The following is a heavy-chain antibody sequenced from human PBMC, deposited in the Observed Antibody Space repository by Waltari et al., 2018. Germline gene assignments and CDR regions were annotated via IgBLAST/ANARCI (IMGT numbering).Heavy chain of an antibody. V-gene: IGHV1-69*01. CDR3: AREEASDYYYYGMDV. J-gene: IGHJ6*02. Sequence: QVQLVQSGAEVKKPGSSVKVSFKASGGTFSSYAISWVRQAPGQGLEWLGGIIPMCGKANYAQKVQGRGTITADESTSTDYMELSSLRSEDTAVYYCAREEASDYYYYGMDVWGQGTTVTVSS. CDR2: IIPMCGKA. CDR1: GGTFSSYA.